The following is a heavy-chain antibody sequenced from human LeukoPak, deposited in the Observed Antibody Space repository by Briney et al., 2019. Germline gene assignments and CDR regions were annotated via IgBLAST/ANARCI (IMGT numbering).Heavy chain of an antibody. V-gene: IGHV5-51*01. CDR2: IYPGDSDT. Sequence: GAALQISSEASGSSFTSYWIGWVRPMAGRGLGWMGIIYPGDSDTRYSPSFQSEVTISADKSISTAYLQWSSLKASDPAMDYCATTSRDNWNDAYFDYWGQGTLVTVSS. D-gene: IGHD1-1*01. CDR3: ATTSRDNWNDAYFDY. J-gene: IGHJ4*02. CDR1: GSSFTSYW.